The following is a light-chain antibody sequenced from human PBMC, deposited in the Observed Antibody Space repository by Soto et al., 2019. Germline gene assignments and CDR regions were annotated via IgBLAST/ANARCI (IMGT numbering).Light chain of an antibody. V-gene: IGKV3-15*01. CDR3: QQYYDWPLT. CDR2: GAS. J-gene: IGKJ4*01. CDR1: QSIGRS. Sequence: EIVMTQSPVTMSVSPGEEATLSCRASQSIGRSLAWYQETPGQAPRLLIYGASARATGIPARFIGTGSGTDFTLIISSLQSEDFAVYYCQQYYDWPLTFGGGTKV.